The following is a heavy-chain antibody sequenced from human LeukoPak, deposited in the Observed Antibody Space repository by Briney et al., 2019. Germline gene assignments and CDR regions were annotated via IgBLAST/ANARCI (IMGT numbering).Heavy chain of an antibody. D-gene: IGHD6-13*01. CDR2: IYYSGST. CDR3: ARLEKQQLGPLYYFDY. J-gene: IGHJ4*02. Sequence: SETLSLTCTVSGGSISSYYWSWIRQPPGKGLEWIGYIYYSGSTNYNPSLKSRVTISVDTSKNQFSLKLSSVTAADTAVYYCARLEKQQLGPLYYFDYWGQGTLVTVSS. CDR1: GGSISSYY. V-gene: IGHV4-59*08.